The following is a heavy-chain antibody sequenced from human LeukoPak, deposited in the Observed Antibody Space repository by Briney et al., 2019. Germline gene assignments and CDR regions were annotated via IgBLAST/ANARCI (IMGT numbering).Heavy chain of an antibody. CDR2: ISGSGGST. V-gene: IGHV3-23*01. Sequence: GGSLRLSCAASGFTFSSYAMSWVRQTPGKGLEWVSAISGSGGSTYYADSVKGRFTISRDNSKNTLYLQMNSLRAEDTAVYYCAKDRQSIVVVIIDYWGQGTLVTVSS. CDR3: AKDRQSIVVVIIDY. CDR1: GFTFSSYA. J-gene: IGHJ4*02. D-gene: IGHD3-22*01.